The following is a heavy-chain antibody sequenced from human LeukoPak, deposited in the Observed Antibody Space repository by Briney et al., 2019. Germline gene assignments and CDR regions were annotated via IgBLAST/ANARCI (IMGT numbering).Heavy chain of an antibody. CDR2: IYHSGRT. D-gene: IGHD3-22*01. J-gene: IGHJ3*02. Sequence: PSETLSLTCAVSGVSIASGAYSWGWIRQPPGKGLEWIGYIYHSGRTYYSPSLKSRVTISVDRSKNQVSLKLSSVTAADTAVYYCARVDLDRGGYYNAFDIWGQGTMVTVSS. CDR1: GVSIASGAYS. V-gene: IGHV4-30-2*01. CDR3: ARVDLDRGGYYNAFDI.